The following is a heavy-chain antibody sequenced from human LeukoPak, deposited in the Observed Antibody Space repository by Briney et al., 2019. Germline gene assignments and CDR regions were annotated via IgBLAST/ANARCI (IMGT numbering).Heavy chain of an antibody. CDR3: ARDLIVGATPDAFDI. V-gene: IGHV4-34*01. CDR1: GGSFSRYL. J-gene: IGHJ3*02. Sequence: SETLSLTCAVYGGSFSRYLWSWIRQPPGKGLEWIGEINHSGSTNYNPSLKSRVTMSVDTSKNQFSLKLSSVTAADTAVYYCARDLIVGATPDAFDIWGQGTMVTVSS. D-gene: IGHD1-26*01. CDR2: INHSGST.